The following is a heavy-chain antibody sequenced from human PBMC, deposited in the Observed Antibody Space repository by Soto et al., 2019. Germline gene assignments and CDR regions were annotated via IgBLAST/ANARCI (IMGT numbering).Heavy chain of an antibody. CDR3: ARDRGYDSYYYYGMDV. D-gene: IGHD5-12*01. CDR1: GDSVSSNSAA. J-gene: IGHJ6*02. V-gene: IGHV6-1*01. Sequence: PSQTLSLTCAISGDSVSSNSAAWXXXRXSPSRGLEWLGRTYYRSKWYNDYAVSVKSRITINPDTSKNQFSLQLNSVTPEDTAVYYCARDRGYDSYYYYGMDVWGQGTTVTVSS. CDR2: TYYRSKWYN.